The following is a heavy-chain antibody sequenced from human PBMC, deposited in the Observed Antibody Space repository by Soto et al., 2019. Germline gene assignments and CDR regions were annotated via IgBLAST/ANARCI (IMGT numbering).Heavy chain of an antibody. V-gene: IGHV4-59*08. J-gene: IGHJ1*01. CDR1: GGSISSYY. CDR2: IYYSGST. Sequence: PSETLSLTCTVSGGSISSYYWSWIRQPPGKGLEWIGYIYYSGSTNYNPSLKSRVTISVDTSKNQFSLKLSSVTAADTAVYYCARHGSYYDSPGEYFQHWGQGTLVTVSS. D-gene: IGHD3-22*01. CDR3: ARHGSYYDSPGEYFQH.